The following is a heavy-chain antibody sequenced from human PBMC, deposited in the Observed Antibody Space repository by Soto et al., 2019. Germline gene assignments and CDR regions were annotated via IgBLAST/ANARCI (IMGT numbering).Heavy chain of an antibody. CDR1: KFKFSDYS. Sequence: GGSLRLSCAASKFKFSDYSMNWVRQAPGKGLEWVSSISPRSAYIHYADAVKGRFIISRDDGKNALILQMNSLRAEDTAVYYCATLIKTYYDDSSGYSQDYWGQGTLVTVSS. J-gene: IGHJ4*02. CDR2: ISPRSAYI. CDR3: ATLIKTYYDDSSGYSQDY. V-gene: IGHV3-21*01. D-gene: IGHD3-22*01.